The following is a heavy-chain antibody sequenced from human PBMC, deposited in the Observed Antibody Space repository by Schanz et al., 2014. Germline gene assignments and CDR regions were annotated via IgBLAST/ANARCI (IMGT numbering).Heavy chain of an antibody. Sequence: QVQLQQWGAGLLKPSETLSLTCAVYGGSFSSNYWSWIRQPPGKGLEWIGEINQSGTTNYNPSLKSRVTISVDRSKNQFSLRLDSVTAADTAVYYCALREKPYGPFASWGQGVLVTVSS. J-gene: IGHJ4*02. CDR1: GGSFSSNY. CDR3: ALREKPYGPFAS. V-gene: IGHV4-34*02. D-gene: IGHD3-10*01. CDR2: INQSGTT.